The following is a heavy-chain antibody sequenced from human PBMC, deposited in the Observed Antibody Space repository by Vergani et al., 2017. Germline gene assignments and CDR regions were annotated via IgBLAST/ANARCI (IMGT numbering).Heavy chain of an antibody. Sequence: EVQLVESGGGVVRPGGSLRLSCAASGFTFDDYGMSWVRQAPGQGLEWVSGINWNGGSTGYADSVKGRFTISRDNAKNSLYLQMNSLRAEDTALYHCARSGRGFVYYYYMDVWGKGTTVTVSS. J-gene: IGHJ6*03. CDR1: GFTFDDYG. CDR3: ARSGRGFVYYYYMDV. V-gene: IGHV3-20*01. CDR2: INWNGGST. D-gene: IGHD3-10*01.